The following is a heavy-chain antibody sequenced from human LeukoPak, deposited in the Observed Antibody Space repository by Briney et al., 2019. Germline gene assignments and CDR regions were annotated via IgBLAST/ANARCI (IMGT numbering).Heavy chain of an antibody. CDR3: ARYSSSPTYYFDY. CDR1: GFTFSNYA. J-gene: IGHJ4*02. CDR2: ISGSGESI. Sequence: GGSLRLSCLASGFTFSNYAMNWVRQAPGKGLEWVSRISGSGESIYYADSVKGRFTISRDNSKNTLYLQMNSLRAEDTAVYYCARYSSSPTYYFDYWGQGTLVTVSS. V-gene: IGHV3-23*01. D-gene: IGHD6-13*01.